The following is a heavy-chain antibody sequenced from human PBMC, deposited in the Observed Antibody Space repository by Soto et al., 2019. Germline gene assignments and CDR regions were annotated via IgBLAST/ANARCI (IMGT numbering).Heavy chain of an antibody. CDR2: IYYSGIT. V-gene: IGHV4-39*01. Sequence: QLQLQESGPGLVKPSETLSLTCTVSGGSISSSDSYWDWIRQPPGKGLEWIGRIYYSGITYYNPSPNSCVTIPVDMSKNQSSLKLTSVTAAVTAVYYSARRRTSYRYGSGACDPWGQGTLITVSS. J-gene: IGHJ5*02. CDR1: GGSISSSDSY. D-gene: IGHD3-10*01. CDR3: ARRRTSYRYGSGACDP.